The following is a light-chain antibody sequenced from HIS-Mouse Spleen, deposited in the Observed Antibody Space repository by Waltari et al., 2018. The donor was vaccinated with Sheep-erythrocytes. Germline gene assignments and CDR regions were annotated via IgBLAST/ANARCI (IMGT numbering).Light chain of an antibody. CDR3: SSYTSSSTWV. J-gene: IGLJ3*02. Sequence: QSALTQPASVSGSPGQSITISCTGTSSDVGGYNYVSWSQQHPGKAPKLMIYEVSNRTSGVANRCSGSKSGNTASLTISGLQAEDEADYYCSSYTSSSTWVFGGGTKLTVL. CDR2: EVS. CDR1: SSDVGGYNY. V-gene: IGLV2-14*01.